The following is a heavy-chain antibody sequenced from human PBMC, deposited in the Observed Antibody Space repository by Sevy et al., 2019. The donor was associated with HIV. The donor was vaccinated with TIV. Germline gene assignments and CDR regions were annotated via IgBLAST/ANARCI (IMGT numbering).Heavy chain of an antibody. CDR3: AKALNPALESMIEVIFRTLKGFDV. CDR1: GFTSSDYY. CDR2: ISSSSSYT. D-gene: IGHD3-22*01. Sequence: GGFLRLSCAASGFTSSDYYMSWIRQAPGKGLEWVSYISSSSSYTNYADSVKGRFTISRDNSKNTLYLQMNSLRADDTAVYYCAKALNPALESMIEVIFRTLKGFDVWGQGTMVTVSS. J-gene: IGHJ3*01. V-gene: IGHV3-11*05.